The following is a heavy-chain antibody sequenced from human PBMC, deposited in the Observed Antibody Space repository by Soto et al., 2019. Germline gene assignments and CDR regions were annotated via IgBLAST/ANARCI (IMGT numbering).Heavy chain of an antibody. J-gene: IGHJ4*02. CDR1: GYTFTSYG. CDR3: ARDVYYDSSGYRSDFDY. V-gene: IGHV1-18*01. D-gene: IGHD3-22*01. Sequence: ASVKVSFKASGYTFTSYGISWVRQAPGQGLEWMGWISAYNGNTNYAQKLQGRVTMTTDTSTSTAYMELRSLRSDDTAVYYCARDVYYDSSGYRSDFDYWGQRTLVTISS. CDR2: ISAYNGNT.